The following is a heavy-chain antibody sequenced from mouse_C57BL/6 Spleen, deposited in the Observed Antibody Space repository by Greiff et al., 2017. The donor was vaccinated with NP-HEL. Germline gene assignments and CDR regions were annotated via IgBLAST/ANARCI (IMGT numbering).Heavy chain of an antibody. Sequence: EVMLVESEGGLVQPGSSMKLSCTASGFTFSDYYMAWVRQVPEKGLEWVANINYDGSSTYYLDSLKSRFIISRDNAKNILYLQMSSLKSEDTATYYCARAGGGYYGSSPFDYWGQGTTLTVSS. CDR1: GFTFSDYY. CDR2: INYDGSST. V-gene: IGHV5-16*01. CDR3: ARAGGGYYGSSPFDY. J-gene: IGHJ2*01. D-gene: IGHD1-1*01.